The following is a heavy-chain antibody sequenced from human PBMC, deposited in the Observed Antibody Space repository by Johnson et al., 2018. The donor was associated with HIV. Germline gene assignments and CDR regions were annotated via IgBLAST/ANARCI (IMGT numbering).Heavy chain of an antibody. V-gene: IGHV3-30*04. CDR1: GFTFRSYA. CDR2: ITYDGRNK. Sequence: QMLLVESGGGVMQPGKSLRLSCEASGFTFRSYAMHWVRQAPGKGLEWVAVITYDGRNKYYADSVKGRFIIFRDNFKNLTNLQMNGLSDEDTADYYCVRDQGSGWPTNAFDIWGRGTRVTVSS. D-gene: IGHD6-19*01. CDR3: VRDQGSGWPTNAFDI. J-gene: IGHJ3*02.